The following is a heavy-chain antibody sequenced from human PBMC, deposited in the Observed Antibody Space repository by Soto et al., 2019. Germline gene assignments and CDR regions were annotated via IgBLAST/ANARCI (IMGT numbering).Heavy chain of an antibody. Sequence: AAVKVSCKSARNTFTSYDINWVRQATGHGREWMGWVNPNSGNIGYAQKFQGRVTMTRDTAIRPAYMEVSRLRSDDTAVYYCARGRASGSYYLLDYWGQGTLVTVSS. CDR3: ARGRASGSYYLLDY. V-gene: IGHV1-8*01. CDR2: VNPNSGNI. CDR1: RNTFTSYD. J-gene: IGHJ4*02. D-gene: IGHD3-10*01.